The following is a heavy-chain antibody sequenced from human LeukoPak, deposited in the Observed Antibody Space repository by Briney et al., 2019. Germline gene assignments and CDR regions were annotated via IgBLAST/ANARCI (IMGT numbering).Heavy chain of an antibody. D-gene: IGHD6-19*01. CDR3: ATATTIAVARYYGMDV. CDR1: GYTLTELS. J-gene: IGHJ6*02. Sequence: ASVKVSCKVSGYTLTELSMHWVRQAPGKGPEWMGGFDPEDGETIYAQKFQGRVTMTEDTSTDTAYMELSSLRSEDTAVYYCATATTIAVARYYGMDVWGQGTTVTVSS. CDR2: FDPEDGET. V-gene: IGHV1-24*01.